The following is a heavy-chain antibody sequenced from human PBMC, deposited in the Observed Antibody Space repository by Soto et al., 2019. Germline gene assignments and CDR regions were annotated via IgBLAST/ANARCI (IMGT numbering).Heavy chain of an antibody. CDR1: GFTFSSYG. CDR2: IWYDGSNK. J-gene: IGHJ6*02. Sequence: GGSLRLSCAASGFTFSSYGMHWVRQAPGKGLEWVAVIWYDGSNKYYADSVKGRFTISRDNSKNTLYLQMNSLRAEDTAVYYCARAFDYSNYDGYGMDVWGQGTTVPVSS. D-gene: IGHD4-4*01. CDR3: ARAFDYSNYDGYGMDV. V-gene: IGHV3-33*01.